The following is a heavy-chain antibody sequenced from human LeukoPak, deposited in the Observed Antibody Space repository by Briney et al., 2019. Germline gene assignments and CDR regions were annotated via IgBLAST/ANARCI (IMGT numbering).Heavy chain of an antibody. CDR2: ISYDGSNK. CDR3: ARDPHKYSSGWYNWFDP. Sequence: GGSLRLSCAASGFTFSSYAMHWVRQAPGKGLEWVAVISYDGSNKYYADSVKGRITISRDNSKNTLYLQMNSLRAEDTAVYYCARDPHKYSSGWYNWFDPWGQGTLVTVSS. V-gene: IGHV3-30-3*01. CDR1: GFTFSSYA. J-gene: IGHJ5*02. D-gene: IGHD6-19*01.